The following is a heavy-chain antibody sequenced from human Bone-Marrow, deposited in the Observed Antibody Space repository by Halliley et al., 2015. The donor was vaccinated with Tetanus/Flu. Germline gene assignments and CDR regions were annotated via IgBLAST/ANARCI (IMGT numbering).Heavy chain of an antibody. D-gene: IGHD5-12*01. Sequence: LGWVAIIKQDGRERPYLDSVEGRFTIPRDNAKNSLYLQMNSLRAEDTAVYFCARDRYRVFDYWGQGTLVTVSS. V-gene: IGHV3-7*03. CDR2: IKQDGRER. J-gene: IGHJ4*02. CDR3: ARDRYRVFDY.